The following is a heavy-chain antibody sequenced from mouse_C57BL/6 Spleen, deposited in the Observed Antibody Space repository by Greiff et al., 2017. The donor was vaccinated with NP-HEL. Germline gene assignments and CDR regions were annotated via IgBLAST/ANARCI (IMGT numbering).Heavy chain of an antibody. D-gene: IGHD1-1*01. CDR2: IDPETGGT. J-gene: IGHJ1*03. CDR3: TRSSTVVVHWYFDV. CDR1: GYTFTDYE. V-gene: IGHV1-15*01. Sequence: VQLQQSGAELVRPGASVTLSCKASGYTFTDYEMHWVKQTPVHGLEWIGAIDPETGGTAYNQKFKGKAILTADKSSSTAYMELRSLTSEDSAVYYCTRSSTVVVHWYFDVWGTGTTVTVSS.